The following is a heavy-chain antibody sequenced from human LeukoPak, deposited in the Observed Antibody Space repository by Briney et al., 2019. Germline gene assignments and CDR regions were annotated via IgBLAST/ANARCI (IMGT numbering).Heavy chain of an antibody. D-gene: IGHD2-2*01. CDR3: AKRPRRDIVVVPAAIYFDY. CDR1: GFTFSSYV. CDR2: ISYDGSNE. V-gene: IGHV3-30*04. Sequence: PGGSLRLSCAASGFTFSSYVMHWVRQAPGKGLEWVAIISYDGSNEYYADSVKGRFTISRDNSKNTLYLQMNSLRAEDTAVYYCAKRPRRDIVVVPAAIYFDYWGQGTLVTVSS. J-gene: IGHJ4*02.